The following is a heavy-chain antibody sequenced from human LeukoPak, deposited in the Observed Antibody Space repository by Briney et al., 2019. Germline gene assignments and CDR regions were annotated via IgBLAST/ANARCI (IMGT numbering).Heavy chain of an antibody. CDR1: GGSISSYY. J-gene: IGHJ3*02. CDR2: IYYSGST. D-gene: IGHD3-22*01. V-gene: IGHV4-59*08. Sequence: PSETLSLTCTVSGGSISSYYWSWIRQPPGKGLEWIGYIYYSGSTNYNPSLKSRVTISVDTSKNQFSLKLSSVTAADTAVYYCARHRYYYDSSGYHGTDAFDTWGQGTMVTVSS. CDR3: ARHRYYYDSSGYHGTDAFDT.